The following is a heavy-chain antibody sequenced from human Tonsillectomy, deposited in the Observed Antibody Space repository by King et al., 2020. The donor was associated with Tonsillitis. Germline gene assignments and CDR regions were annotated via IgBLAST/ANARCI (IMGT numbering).Heavy chain of an antibody. CDR2: INPNSGGT. CDR1: GYTFTGYY. Sequence: VQLVESGAEVKKPGASLKVSCKASGYTFTGYYVHWVRQAPGQGLEWMGWINPNSGGTNYAQKFQGRVSMTRDTSISTAYMELSRLRSDDTALYYCARRGRYFYESSGRDYFDYWGQGTVVTVSS. CDR3: ARRGRYFYESSGRDYFDY. J-gene: IGHJ4*02. V-gene: IGHV1-2*02. D-gene: IGHD3-22*01.